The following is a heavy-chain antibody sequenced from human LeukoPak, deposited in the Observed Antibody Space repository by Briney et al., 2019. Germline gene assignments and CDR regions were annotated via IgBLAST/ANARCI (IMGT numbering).Heavy chain of an antibody. CDR2: INWNGGST. D-gene: IGHD3-10*01. Sequence: GGSLRLSCAASGFTFDDYGMSWVRHAPGKGLEWVSGINWNGGSTGYADSVKGRFTISRDNAKNSLYLQMNSLRAEDTALYHCARADLEGMNDYWGQGTLVTVSS. V-gene: IGHV3-20*01. CDR1: GFTFDDYG. CDR3: ARADLEGMNDY. J-gene: IGHJ4*02.